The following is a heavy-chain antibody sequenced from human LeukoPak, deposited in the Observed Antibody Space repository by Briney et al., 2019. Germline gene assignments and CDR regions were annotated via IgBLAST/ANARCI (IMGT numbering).Heavy chain of an antibody. V-gene: IGHV4-61*02. D-gene: IGHD3-22*01. CDR1: GGSISSGNYY. CDR2: IWADGAP. J-gene: IGHJ4*02. CDR3: AKGRDSRGYQFMGFDS. Sequence: SETLSLTCTVSGGSISSGNYYWSWIRQPAGKGLEWIGRIWADGAPTYRPSLKSRVTISVDTSKNQFSLRLSSVTAADTAVYYCAKGRDSRGYQFMGFDSWGQGTLVTVSS.